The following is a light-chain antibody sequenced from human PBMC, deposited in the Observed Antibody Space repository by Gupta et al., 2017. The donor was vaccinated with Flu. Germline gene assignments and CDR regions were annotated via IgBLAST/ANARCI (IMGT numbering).Light chain of an antibody. V-gene: IGKV1-5*03. CDR2: KAS. CDR1: QSISSW. CDR3: LQDKKYSYT. J-gene: IGKJ2*01. Sequence: IQLAQSPSTLSASVGGRVTITCLASQSISSWLSWYQQKPGKATKLLIYKASSLESGVPSRFSGSASGTEFTLRISSLQPDDVATYYCLQDKKYSYTFGQGTKVEIK.